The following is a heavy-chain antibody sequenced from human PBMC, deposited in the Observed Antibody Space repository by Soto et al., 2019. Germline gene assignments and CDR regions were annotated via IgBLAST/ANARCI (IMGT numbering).Heavy chain of an antibody. D-gene: IGHD3-10*01. CDR2: IYWDDDK. V-gene: IGHV2-5*02. J-gene: IGHJ4*02. Sequence: QITLKESGPPLVKPTQTLTLTCTFSGFSLSTSGVGVGWIRQPPGKALEWLALIYWDDDKRYSPSLKSRLTITKDTSKNQVVLTMTNMDPVDTATYYCAHSEIRHYYGSGSYYFDYWGQGTLVTVSS. CDR3: AHSEIRHYYGSGSYYFDY. CDR1: GFSLSTSGVG.